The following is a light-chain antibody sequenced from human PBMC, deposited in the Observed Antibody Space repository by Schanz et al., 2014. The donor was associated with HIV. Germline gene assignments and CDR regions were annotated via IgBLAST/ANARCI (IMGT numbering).Light chain of an antibody. CDR2: GVF. Sequence: QSALTQPASVSGSPGQSITVSCTGSNNDIGSYTYVAWYQQYPGKAPKLVVYGVFDRPSGVSNRFSGSKSGNTASLTISGLQAEDEADYFCSSYTSFSTLIFGGGTKLTVL. CDR3: SSYTSFSTLI. CDR1: NNDIGSYTY. J-gene: IGLJ2*01. V-gene: IGLV2-14*03.